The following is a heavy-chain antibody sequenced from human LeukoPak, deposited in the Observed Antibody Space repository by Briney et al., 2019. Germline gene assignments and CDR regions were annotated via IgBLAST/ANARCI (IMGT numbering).Heavy chain of an antibody. J-gene: IGHJ4*02. CDR3: ARLDILTGYYFDY. CDR2: IYYSGST. D-gene: IGHD3-9*01. Sequence: SETLSLTCTVSGGSISSYYWSWIRQPPGKGLEWIGYIYYSGSTNYNPSLKSRVTISVDTSKNRFSLKLSSVTAADTAVYYCARLDILTGYYFDYWGQGTLVTVSS. V-gene: IGHV4-59*08. CDR1: GGSISSYY.